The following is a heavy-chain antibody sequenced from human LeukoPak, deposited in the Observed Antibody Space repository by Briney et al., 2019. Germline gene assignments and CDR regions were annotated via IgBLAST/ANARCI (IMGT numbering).Heavy chain of an antibody. Sequence: PSETLSLTCTVSGGSISSYYWSWIRQPPGKGLEWIGYIYYSGSTNYNPSLKSRVTISVDTSKNQFSLKLSSVTAADTAVYYCATGKYDSSGYSLYYFDYWGQGTLVTVSS. CDR2: IYYSGST. CDR1: GGSISSYY. V-gene: IGHV4-59*01. J-gene: IGHJ4*02. D-gene: IGHD3-22*01. CDR3: ATGKYDSSGYSLYYFDY.